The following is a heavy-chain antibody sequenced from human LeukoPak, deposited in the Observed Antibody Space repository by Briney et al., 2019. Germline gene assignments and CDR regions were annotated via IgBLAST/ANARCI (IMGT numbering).Heavy chain of an antibody. CDR1: GYTFTGYY. Sequence: ASVKVSCKASGYTFTGYYRHWVRQAPGQGLEWMGWINPNSGGTNYAQKFQGRVTMTRDTSISTAYMELSRLRSDDTAVYYCARDYSALYWYFDLWGRGTLVTVSS. CDR3: ARDYSALYWYFDL. V-gene: IGHV1-2*02. CDR2: INPNSGGT. D-gene: IGHD2-15*01. J-gene: IGHJ2*01.